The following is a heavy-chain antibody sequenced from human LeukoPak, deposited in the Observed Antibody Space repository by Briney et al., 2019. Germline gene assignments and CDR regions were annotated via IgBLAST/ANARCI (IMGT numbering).Heavy chain of an antibody. CDR1: GNYW. CDR3: AKVNGNYYVDY. J-gene: IGHJ4*02. CDR2: IIGSAGST. D-gene: IGHD1-7*01. V-gene: IGHV3-23*01. Sequence: GGSLRLSCAASGNYWMHWVRQVPGKGLEWVSSIIGSAGSTFYADSVKGRFTISRDNSKNTVHLQMNSLRAEDTAIYYCAKVNGNYYVDYWGQGTLVTVSS.